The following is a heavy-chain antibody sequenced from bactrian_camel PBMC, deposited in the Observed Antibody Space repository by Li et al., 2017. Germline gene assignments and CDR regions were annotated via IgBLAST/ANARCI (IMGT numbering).Heavy chain of an antibody. Sequence: QLVESGGGLVQPGGSLRLSCVVSEFSFVGESMYWVRQAPGEGLEWVSNVRSSGTTLTADSVKGRFTSSRDNRKKMVYLQMNSLKREDTAVYYCVTGSYGCWGQGTQVTVS. V-gene: IGHV3S25*01. CDR2: NVRSSGTT. D-gene: IGHD3*01. CDR3: VTGSYGC. J-gene: IGHJ4*01. CDR1: EFSFVGES.